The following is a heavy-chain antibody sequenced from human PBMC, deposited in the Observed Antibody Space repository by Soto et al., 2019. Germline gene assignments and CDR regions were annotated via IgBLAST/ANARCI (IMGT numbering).Heavy chain of an antibody. Sequence: QVQLVQSGAEVKRPGASVKVSCKASGYTFSDYYMHWVRQAPGQGLEWMGWINPNTGGTIYAEKFQGRVTMTRDTSLSTAYMELSRLRSADTAVFDCARRGYCSSDTCPTNPYYFDSWGQGTPVTVSS. J-gene: IGHJ4*02. V-gene: IGHV1-2*02. CDR1: GYTFSDYY. D-gene: IGHD2-2*01. CDR2: INPNTGGT. CDR3: ARRGYCSSDTCPTNPYYFDS.